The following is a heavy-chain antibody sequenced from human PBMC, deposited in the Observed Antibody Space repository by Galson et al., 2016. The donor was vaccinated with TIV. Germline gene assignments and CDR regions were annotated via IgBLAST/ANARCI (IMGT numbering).Heavy chain of an antibody. Sequence: SLRLSCAVSGFTFSSYTMNWVRQAPGKGLEWVSSIGGSGDRTFYAGSVKGRFTIAKDFSKNTLYLQMNTLRAEDTAIYYCANLYRGPAAGTDYFDYWGQGTLVTVSS. J-gene: IGHJ4*02. CDR1: GFTFSSYT. CDR2: IGGSGDRT. CDR3: ANLYRGPAAGTDYFDY. V-gene: IGHV3-23*01. D-gene: IGHD6-13*01.